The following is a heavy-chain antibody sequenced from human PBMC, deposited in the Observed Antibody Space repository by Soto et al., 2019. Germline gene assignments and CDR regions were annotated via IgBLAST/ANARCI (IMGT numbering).Heavy chain of an antibody. Sequence: SETLCLTCTVSGDSIRDYYWSWIRQPPGKGLEWIGSIYYSGSTNYNPSLKSRVTISLNTSRNQFSLKLSSVTAADTAVYYCARDSNEYGDYRYHFDYWGQGTLVTVSS. CDR2: IYYSGST. CDR1: GDSIRDYY. D-gene: IGHD4-17*01. J-gene: IGHJ4*02. V-gene: IGHV4-59*01. CDR3: ARDSNEYGDYRYHFDY.